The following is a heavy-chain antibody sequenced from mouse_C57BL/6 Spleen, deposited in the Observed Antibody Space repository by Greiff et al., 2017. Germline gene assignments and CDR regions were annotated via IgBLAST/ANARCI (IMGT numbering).Heavy chain of an antibody. D-gene: IGHD1-1*01. CDR2: IYPSDSET. CDR3: ARLLYGSSLYFDY. J-gene: IGHJ2*01. CDR1: GYTFTSYW. Sequence: QVQLQQPGAELVRPGSSVKLSCKASGYTFTSYWMDWVKQRPGQGLEWIGNIYPSDSETHYNQKFKDKATLTVDKSSSTAYMQLSRLTSEDSAVYYCARLLYGSSLYFDYWGQGTTLTVSS. V-gene: IGHV1-61*01.